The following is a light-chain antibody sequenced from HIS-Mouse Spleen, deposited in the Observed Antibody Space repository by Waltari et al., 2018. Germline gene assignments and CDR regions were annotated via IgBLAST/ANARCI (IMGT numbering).Light chain of an antibody. CDR1: ALPKKY. Sequence: SYELTQPPSVSVSPGQTARITCSGDALPKKYAYWYQQQSGQAPVLVLYEDSKRPAGIPEGFSGASSGTMATLTISGAQVEDEADYYCYSTDSSGNHRVFGGGTKLTVL. J-gene: IGLJ2*01. CDR3: YSTDSSGNHRV. V-gene: IGLV3-10*01. CDR2: EDS.